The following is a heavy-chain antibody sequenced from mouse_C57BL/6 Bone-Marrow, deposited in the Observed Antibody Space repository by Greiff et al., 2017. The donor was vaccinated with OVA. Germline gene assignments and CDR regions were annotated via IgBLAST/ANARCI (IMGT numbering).Heavy chain of an antibody. D-gene: IGHD3-3*01. J-gene: IGHJ4*01. CDR2: INPSSGYT. Sequence: QVQLKESGAELARPGASVKMSCKASGYTFTSYTMHWVKQRPGQGLEWIGYINPSSGYTKYNQKFKDKATLPADKSSSTAYMQLSSLTSEDSAVYYCARGLIRKAMDYWGQGTSVTVSS. CDR1: GYTFTSYT. CDR3: ARGLIRKAMDY. V-gene: IGHV1-4*01.